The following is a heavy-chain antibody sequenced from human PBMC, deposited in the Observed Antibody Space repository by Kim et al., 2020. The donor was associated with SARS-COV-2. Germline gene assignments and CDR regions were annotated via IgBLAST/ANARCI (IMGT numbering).Heavy chain of an antibody. CDR2: IYYSGST. J-gene: IGHJ6*02. D-gene: IGHD3-10*01. CDR1: GGSISSGGYY. V-gene: IGHV4-31*03. Sequence: SETLSLTCTVSGGSISSGGYYWSWIRQHPGKGLEWIGYIYYSGSTYYNPSLKSRVTISVDTSKNQFSLKLSSVTAADTAVHYCARDPTQGSDYYYYGMDVWGQGTTVTVSS. CDR3: ARDPTQGSDYYYYGMDV.